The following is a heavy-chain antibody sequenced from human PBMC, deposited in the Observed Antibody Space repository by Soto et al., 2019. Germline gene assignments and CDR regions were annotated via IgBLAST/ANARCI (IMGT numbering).Heavy chain of an antibody. CDR2: MNPNSGNT. CDR1: GYTFTSYD. V-gene: IGHV1-8*01. D-gene: IGHD2-15*01. Sequence: ASVKVSCKASGYTFTSYDINWVRQATGQGLEWMGWMNPNSGNTGYAQKFQGRVTMTRNTSISTAYMELSSLRSEDTAVYYGARRPHIVGVVAAIYYYGMDVWGQGTTVTVSS. CDR3: ARRPHIVGVVAAIYYYGMDV. J-gene: IGHJ6*02.